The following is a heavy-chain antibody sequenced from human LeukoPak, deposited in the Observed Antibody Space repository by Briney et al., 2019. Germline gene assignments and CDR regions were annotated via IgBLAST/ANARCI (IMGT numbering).Heavy chain of an antibody. Sequence: PSETLSLTCAVYGGSGSGYYWSWIRQPPGKGLEWIGYIYYSGSTNYNPSLKSRVTISVDTSKNQFSLKLSSVAAADTAVYYCARHAGTVYSSGWYYFDYWGQGTLVTVSS. D-gene: IGHD6-19*01. CDR2: IYYSGST. V-gene: IGHV4-59*08. J-gene: IGHJ4*02. CDR1: GGSGSGYY. CDR3: ARHAGTVYSSGWYYFDY.